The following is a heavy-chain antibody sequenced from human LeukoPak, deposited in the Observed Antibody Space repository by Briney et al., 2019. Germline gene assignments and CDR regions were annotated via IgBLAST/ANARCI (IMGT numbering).Heavy chain of an antibody. CDR1: GYSTSSGCY. V-gene: IGHV4-38-2*01. CDR2: IYHSGST. CDR3: ARVFGYSYGYYFDY. D-gene: IGHD5-18*01. J-gene: IGHJ4*02. Sequence: SETLSLTCAVSGYSTSSGCYWGWIRPPPGKGLEWIGSIYHSGSTYYNPSLKSRVTISVDTSKNQFSLKLSSVTAADTAVYYCARVFGYSYGYYFDYWGQGTLVTVSS.